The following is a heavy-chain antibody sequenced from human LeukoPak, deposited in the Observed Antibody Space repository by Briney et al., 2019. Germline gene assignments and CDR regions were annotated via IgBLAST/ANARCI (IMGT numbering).Heavy chain of an antibody. CDR2: INHSGGT. CDR3: ASLARGGNWFDP. D-gene: IGHD6-6*01. J-gene: IGHJ5*02. CDR1: GGSFNGYE. Sequence: SETRSLTCAVYGGSFNGYEWTWIRQPPGKGLEWIGEINHSGGTNYNPSLKSRVAISVDTSKNQFSLKLSSVTAADTAVYYCASLARGGNWFDPWGQGTLVTVSS. V-gene: IGHV4-34*01.